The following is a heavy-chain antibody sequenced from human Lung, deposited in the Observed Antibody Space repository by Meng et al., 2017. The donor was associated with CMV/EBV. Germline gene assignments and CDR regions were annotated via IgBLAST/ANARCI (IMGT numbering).Heavy chain of an antibody. Sequence: SXTLSLXCTVSGGSISSSSYYWGWIRQPPGKGLEWIGSIYYSGSTYYNPSLKSRVTISVDTSKNQFSLKLSSVTAADTAVYYCARSHSSGWPFEYWGRGKXVNGAS. V-gene: IGHV4-39*07. CDR3: ARSHSSGWPFEY. J-gene: IGHJ4*02. D-gene: IGHD6-19*01. CDR1: GGSISSSSYY. CDR2: IYYSGST.